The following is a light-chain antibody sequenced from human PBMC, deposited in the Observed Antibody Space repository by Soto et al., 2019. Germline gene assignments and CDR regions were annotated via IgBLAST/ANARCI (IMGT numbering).Light chain of an antibody. Sequence: EKVMTQSPATLSVSPGERGMLYCRASQSVSSNLAWYQQKPGQAPRLLIFGASQRATGIPARFTGSGSGTDFTLTIRSLGPEDFAVYYCQQRYNWPPLTFGGGTKVDI. J-gene: IGKJ4*01. CDR2: GAS. CDR3: QQRYNWPPLT. V-gene: IGKV3-11*01. CDR1: QSVSSN.